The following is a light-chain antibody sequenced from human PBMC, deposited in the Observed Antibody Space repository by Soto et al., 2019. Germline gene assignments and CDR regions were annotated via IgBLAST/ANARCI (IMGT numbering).Light chain of an antibody. J-gene: IGKJ3*01. CDR1: QAISNY. Sequence: DIQMTQSPSSLSASIGDRVTITCRTSQAISNYLAWYQQQPGKVPKLMIYAASTLDSGVPSRFSGSGSGTDFPLTISSLQPEDVADYYCQKYDDATFTFGPGTKVDIK. V-gene: IGKV1-27*01. CDR3: QKYDDATFT. CDR2: AAS.